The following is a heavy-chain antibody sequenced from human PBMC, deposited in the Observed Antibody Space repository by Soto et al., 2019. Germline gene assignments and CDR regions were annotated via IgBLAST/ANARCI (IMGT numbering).Heavy chain of an antibody. CDR2: INHSGST. Sequence: QVQLQQWGAGLLKPSETLSPTCAVYGGSFSGYYWSWIRQPPGKGLEWIGEINHSGSTNYNPSLKSRVTISVDTSKNQFSLKLSSVTAADTAVYYCARGSWAAGTIFGFDPWGQGTLVTVSS. J-gene: IGHJ5*02. CDR1: GGSFSGYY. V-gene: IGHV4-34*01. D-gene: IGHD6-13*01. CDR3: ARGSWAAGTIFGFDP.